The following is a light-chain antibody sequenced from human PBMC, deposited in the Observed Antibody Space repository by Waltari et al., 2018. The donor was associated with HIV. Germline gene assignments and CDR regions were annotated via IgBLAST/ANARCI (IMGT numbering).Light chain of an antibody. CDR2: VNMDGSH. V-gene: IGLV4-69*01. CDR3: QTWGTGIRV. J-gene: IGLJ3*02. Sequence: QLVLTQSPSASASLGASVKLTCTLSSGHSTYAIAWHQQQPEKGPRYLMKVNMDGSHSKGDGIPDRFSGSSSGSERYLIISSLQSEDEADYYCQTWGTGIRVFGGGTKLTVL. CDR1: SGHSTYA.